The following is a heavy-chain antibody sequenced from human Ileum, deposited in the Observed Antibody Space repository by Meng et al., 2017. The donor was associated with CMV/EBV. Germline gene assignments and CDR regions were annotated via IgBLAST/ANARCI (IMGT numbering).Heavy chain of an antibody. Sequence: QVHLQGPGPGRVKPSETLSLTCSVSGDSISSYYWSWIRQPAGKGLEWIGRIYSNGNNNYNPSLESRVTMSVDTSKNHFSLKLNSVTAADTAVYYCARGTKYGSGNWFDPWGQGTLVTVSS. V-gene: IGHV4-4*07. CDR3: ARGTKYGSGNWFDP. CDR1: GDSISSYY. D-gene: IGHD3-10*01. J-gene: IGHJ5*02. CDR2: IYSNGNN.